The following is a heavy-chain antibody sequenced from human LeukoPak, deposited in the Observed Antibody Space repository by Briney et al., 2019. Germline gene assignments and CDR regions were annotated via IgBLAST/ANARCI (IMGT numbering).Heavy chain of an antibody. CDR2: INHSGST. D-gene: IGHD3-9*01. CDR1: GGSFSGYY. J-gene: IGHJ5*02. CDR3: ARQAFPGILSRFNWFDP. V-gene: IGHV4-34*01. Sequence: PSETLSLTCAVYGGSFSGYYWSWIRQPPGKGLEWIGEINHSGSTNYNPSLKSRVTISVDTSKNQFSLKLSSVTAADTAVYYCARQAFPGILSRFNWFDPWGQGTLVTVSS.